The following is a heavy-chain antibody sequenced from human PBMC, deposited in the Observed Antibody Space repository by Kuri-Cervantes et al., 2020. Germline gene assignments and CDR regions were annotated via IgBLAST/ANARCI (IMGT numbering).Heavy chain of an antibody. V-gene: IGHV3-13*01. Sequence: GGSLRLSCAASGVTFSSYDMHRVRQVTGKGLEWVSAIGTAGDTYYPGSVKGRFTISRENPKNSLYLKMNSLRAGDTAVYYCARGLKYSSSWFESVAGGGWGTYYYYGMDVWGQGTTVTVSS. D-gene: IGHD6-13*01. CDR2: IGTAGDT. J-gene: IGHJ6*02. CDR1: GVTFSSYD. CDR3: ARGLKYSSSWFESVAGGGWGTYYYYGMDV.